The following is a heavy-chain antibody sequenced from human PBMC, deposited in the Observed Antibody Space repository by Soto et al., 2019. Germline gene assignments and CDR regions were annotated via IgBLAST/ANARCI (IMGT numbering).Heavy chain of an antibody. CDR1: GGSVSSGNYH. Sequence: PSETLSLTCTVSGGSVSSGNYHWSWIRQPPGKGLEWIGRISHSGNTHYNPSLKSRVTISVDTSKNHFTLTLISTTAADTAMYYCAREENPLARYGGDLDYWGQGTLVTVSS. CDR2: ISHSGNT. J-gene: IGHJ4*02. D-gene: IGHD3-16*01. V-gene: IGHV4-61*03. CDR3: AREENPLARYGGDLDY.